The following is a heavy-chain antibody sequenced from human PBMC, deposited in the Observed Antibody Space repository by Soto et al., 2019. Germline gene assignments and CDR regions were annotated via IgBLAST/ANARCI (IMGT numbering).Heavy chain of an antibody. V-gene: IGHV3-30-3*01. Sequence: QVQLVESGGGVVQTGRSLRLSCAPSGFMFRSYAMHWVRQAPGKGLEWVSFISYDGSDKYYADSVKGRFTISRDNSKNTLSLQMNSLRIEATAVYYCVRGRGTYYFDYWGQGTLVTVSS. CDR2: ISYDGSDK. CDR1: GFMFRSYA. J-gene: IGHJ4*02. CDR3: VRGRGTYYFDY.